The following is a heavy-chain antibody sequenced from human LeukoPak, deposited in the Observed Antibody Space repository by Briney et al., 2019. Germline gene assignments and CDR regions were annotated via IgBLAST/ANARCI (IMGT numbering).Heavy chain of an antibody. J-gene: IGHJ5*02. CDR2: ISAYNGNT. Sequence: ASVKVSCKASGYTFTSYGISWVRQAPGQGLEWMGWISAYNGNTNYAQKLQGRVSMTTDTSTSTAYMELRSLRSDDTAVYYCAREEAYYDFWSGYYNWFDPWGQGTLVTVSS. CDR1: GYTFTSYG. V-gene: IGHV1-18*01. D-gene: IGHD3-3*01. CDR3: AREEAYYDFWSGYYNWFDP.